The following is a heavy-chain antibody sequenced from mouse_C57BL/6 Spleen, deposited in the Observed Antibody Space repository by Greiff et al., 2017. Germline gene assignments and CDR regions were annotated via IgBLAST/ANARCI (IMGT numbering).Heavy chain of an antibody. D-gene: IGHD2-1*01. CDR1: GYTFTSYG. CDR3: ARCYCGNFSGCAY. V-gene: IGHV1-81*01. Sequence: VRPGASVMLSCKASGYTFTSYGISWVKQRTGQGLEWIGEIYPRSGNTYYNEKFKGKATPTADKSSSTAYMELRSLTSEDSAVYFCARCYCGNFSGCAYWGQGTLVTVSA. CDR2: IYPRSGNT. J-gene: IGHJ3*01.